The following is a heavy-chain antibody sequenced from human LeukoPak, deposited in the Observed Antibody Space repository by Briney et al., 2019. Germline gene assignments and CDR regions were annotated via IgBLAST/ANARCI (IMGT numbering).Heavy chain of an antibody. CDR1: GFTFSSYS. CDR2: ISWNSGSI. V-gene: IGHV3-9*01. J-gene: IGHJ4*02. Sequence: GGSLRLSCAASGFTFSSYSMNWVRQAPGKGLEWVSGISWNSGSIGYADSVKGRFTISRDNAKNSLYLQMNSLRAEDTALYYCAKDMEYSSSWSTFDYWGQGTLVTVSS. CDR3: AKDMEYSSSWSTFDY. D-gene: IGHD6-13*01.